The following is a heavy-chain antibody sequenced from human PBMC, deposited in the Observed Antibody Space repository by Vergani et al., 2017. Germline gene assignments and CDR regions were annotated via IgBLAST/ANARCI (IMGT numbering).Heavy chain of an antibody. CDR1: GFTFSTYA. CDR3: ARKKYYXSKDYYQVEPFDY. Sequence: EVQLLESGGDLVQPGGSLRLSCAASGFTFSTYAMTWVRQAPGKGLEWVSTISSDGGSTYYADSVKGRFTISRDNSKNTLSLQMNSLTAEDTAIYYCARKKYYXSKDYYQVEPFDYWGQGTLVTVSS. V-gene: IGHV3-23*01. D-gene: IGHD3-22*01. CDR2: ISSDGGST. J-gene: IGHJ4*02.